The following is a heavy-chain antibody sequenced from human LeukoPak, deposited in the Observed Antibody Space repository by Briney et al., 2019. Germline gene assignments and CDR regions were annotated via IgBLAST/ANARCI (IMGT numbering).Heavy chain of an antibody. Sequence: PGGSPRLSCAASGFTFSSYWMSWVRQAPGKGLEWVANMKYDGSEKDYVDSVKGRFTISRDNAKNSLYLQMNSLRSEDTAVYYCARATGYSKLSEDYWGRGTLVTVSS. J-gene: IGHJ4*02. V-gene: IGHV3-7*03. CDR1: GFTFSSYW. CDR2: MKYDGSEK. D-gene: IGHD6-13*01. CDR3: ARATGYSKLSEDY.